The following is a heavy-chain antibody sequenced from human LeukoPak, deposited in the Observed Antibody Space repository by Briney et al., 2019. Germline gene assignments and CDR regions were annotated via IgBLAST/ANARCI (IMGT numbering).Heavy chain of an antibody. J-gene: IGHJ4*02. Sequence: ASVKVSCMSSRYTLTGYYMHWVRQAPGQGLEWMGWINPNSGGTNYAQKFQGRVTMTRDTSISTAYMELSRLRSDDTAVYYCARNFYFDSSGYYHYWGQGTLVTVSS. V-gene: IGHV1-2*02. CDR2: INPNSGGT. CDR3: ARNFYFDSSGYYHY. CDR1: RYTLTGYY. D-gene: IGHD3-22*01.